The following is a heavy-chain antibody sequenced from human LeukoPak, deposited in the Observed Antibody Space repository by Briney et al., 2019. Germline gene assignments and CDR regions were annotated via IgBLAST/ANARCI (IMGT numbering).Heavy chain of an antibody. J-gene: IGHJ4*02. CDR3: ARDTRGHILTGYSPFDY. D-gene: IGHD3-9*01. V-gene: IGHV1-18*01. CDR1: GYTFTSYG. Sequence: GASAKVSCKASGYTFTSYGISWVRQAPGQGLEWMGWISAYNGNTNYAQKLQGRVTMTTDTSTSTAYMELRSLRSDDTAVYYCARDTRGHILTGYSPFDYWGQGTLVTVSS. CDR2: ISAYNGNT.